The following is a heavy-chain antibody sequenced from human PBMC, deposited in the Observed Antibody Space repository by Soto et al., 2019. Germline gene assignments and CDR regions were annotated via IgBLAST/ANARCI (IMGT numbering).Heavy chain of an antibody. CDR3: ARDGANYDSSGYYRF. V-gene: IGHV1-3*01. CDR1: GYIFTSYA. Sequence: QFQLVKSGAEVKKPGDSVEVSCKASGYIFTSYAMHWVRQAPGQRFEWMGWINAGNGNTKYSQKFLVIVTITSDTSVSTAYMELSSLRNEDTAVYYCARDGANYDSSGYYRFCGQGTLVTVSS. J-gene: IGHJ4*02. D-gene: IGHD3-22*01. CDR2: INAGNGNT.